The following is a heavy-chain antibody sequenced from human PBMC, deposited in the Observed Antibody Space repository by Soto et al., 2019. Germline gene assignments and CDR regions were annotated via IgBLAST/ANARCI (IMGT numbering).Heavy chain of an antibody. V-gene: IGHV4-30-4*01. J-gene: IGHJ5*02. CDR3: ARGGCSGGSCYSVDWFDP. Sequence: QVQLQESGPGLVKPSQTLSLTCTVSGGSISSGDYYWSWIRQPPGKGLEWIEYIYYSGSTYYNPSLKSRATISVDTSKNQFSLKLSSVTAADTAVYYCARGGCSGGSCYSVDWFDPWGQGTLVTVSS. CDR2: IYYSGST. D-gene: IGHD2-15*01. CDR1: GGSISSGDYY.